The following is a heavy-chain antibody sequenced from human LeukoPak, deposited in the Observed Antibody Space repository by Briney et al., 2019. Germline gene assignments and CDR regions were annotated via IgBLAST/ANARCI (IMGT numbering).Heavy chain of an antibody. CDR3: AKKTSEYDDASSPYY. CDR2: ISGSGDNT. CDR1: GFTFDNYA. V-gene: IGHV3-23*01. D-gene: IGHD3-3*01. Sequence: GGSLRLSCAASGFTFDNYAMTWVRQAPGKGLEWVSGISGSGDNTYYADSVKGRFTISRDNSKNTLHLQMKSLRAEDTAVYYCAKKTSEYDDASSPYYWGQGTLVTVSS. J-gene: IGHJ4*02.